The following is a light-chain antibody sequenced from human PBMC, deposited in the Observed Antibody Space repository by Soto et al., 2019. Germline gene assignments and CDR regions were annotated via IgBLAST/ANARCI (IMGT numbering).Light chain of an antibody. CDR1: SSDVGGYNY. CDR2: EVS. CDR3: SSYTIGSTLVV. J-gene: IGLJ2*01. V-gene: IGLV2-14*01. Sequence: QSALTQPASVSGSPGQSITISCTGTSSDVGGYNYVSWYQQHPGKAPKLMIYEVSNRPSEVSNRFSGSKSGNTASLTISGLQAEDAGNYYCSSYTIGSTLVVFGGGTKLTVL.